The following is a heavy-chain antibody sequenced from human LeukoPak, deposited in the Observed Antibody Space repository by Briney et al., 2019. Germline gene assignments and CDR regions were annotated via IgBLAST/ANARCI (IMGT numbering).Heavy chain of an antibody. Sequence: ASVKVSCKASGYTFTSYGISWVRQAPGQGLEWMGWISAYNGNTNYAQKLQGRVTMTTDTSTSTAYMELRSLRSDDTAVYYCARLYCSSTSCLGDYYYYMDVWGKGTTVTVSS. CDR1: GYTFTSYG. J-gene: IGHJ6*03. CDR3: ARLYCSSTSCLGDYYYYMDV. V-gene: IGHV1-18*01. D-gene: IGHD2-2*01. CDR2: ISAYNGNT.